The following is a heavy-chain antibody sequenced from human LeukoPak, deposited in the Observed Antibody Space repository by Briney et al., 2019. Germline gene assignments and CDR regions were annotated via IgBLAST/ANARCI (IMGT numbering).Heavy chain of an antibody. CDR3: ARSGSYSNYYYYYYMDV. D-gene: IGHD3-10*01. J-gene: IGHJ6*03. CDR1: GGSISSYY. Sequence: SETLSLTCTVSGGSISSYYWSWIRQPAGKGLEWIGRIYTSESTNYNPSLKSRVTMSVDTSKNQFSLKLSSVTAADTAVHYCARSGSYSNYYYYYYMDVWGKGTTVTISS. CDR2: IYTSEST. V-gene: IGHV4-4*07.